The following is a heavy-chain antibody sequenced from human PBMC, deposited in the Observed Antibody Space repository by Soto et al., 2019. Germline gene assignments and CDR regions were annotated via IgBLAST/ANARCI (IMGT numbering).Heavy chain of an antibody. CDR2: ISGSGGST. CDR3: AKDMIRYFDWLYFDY. D-gene: IGHD3-9*01. J-gene: IGHJ4*02. V-gene: IGHV3-23*01. Sequence: GGSLRLSCAASGFTFSSYATSWVRQAPGKGLEWVSAISGSGGSTYYADSVKGRFTISRDNSKNTLYLQMNSLRAEDTAVYYCAKDMIRYFDWLYFDYWGQGTLVTVSS. CDR1: GFTFSSYA.